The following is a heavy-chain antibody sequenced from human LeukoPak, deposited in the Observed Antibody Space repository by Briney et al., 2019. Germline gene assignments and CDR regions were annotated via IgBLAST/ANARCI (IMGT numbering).Heavy chain of an antibody. V-gene: IGHV4-59*01. Sequence: SETLSLTCTVSGGSISSYYWSWIRQPPGKGLEWIGYIYYSGSTNYNPSLKSRVTISVDTSKNQFSLKLSSVTAADTAVYYCARAKISSGWYYYGTDVWGQGTTVTVSS. D-gene: IGHD6-19*01. J-gene: IGHJ6*02. CDR3: ARAKISSGWYYYGTDV. CDR1: GGSISSYY. CDR2: IYYSGST.